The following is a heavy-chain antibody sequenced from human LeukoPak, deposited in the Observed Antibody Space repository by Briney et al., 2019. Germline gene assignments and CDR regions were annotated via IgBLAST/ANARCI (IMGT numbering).Heavy chain of an antibody. CDR3: ARQADYDYVWGSYRYIFLFDY. D-gene: IGHD3-16*02. Sequence: GESLKISCQVSGYIFTNYWIGWVRQMPGKGLESMGIIYPADSDTTYSPSFQGQVTISADKSISTVYLQWSSLKASDTAMYYCARQADYDYVWGSYRYIFLFDYWGQGTLVTVSS. CDR1: GYIFTNYW. CDR2: IYPADSDT. J-gene: IGHJ4*02. V-gene: IGHV5-51*01.